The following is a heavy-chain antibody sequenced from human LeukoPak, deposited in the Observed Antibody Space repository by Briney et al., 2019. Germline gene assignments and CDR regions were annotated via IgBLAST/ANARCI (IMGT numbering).Heavy chain of an antibody. Sequence: SETLSLTCTVYGGSISGYYWSWIRQPPGKGLEWIGYIYYSGSTNYNPSLKSRVTISVDTSKNQFSLKLSSVTAADTAVYYCASLTPNYYDSSGYFDYWGQGTLVTVPS. D-gene: IGHD3-22*01. CDR3: ASLTPNYYDSSGYFDY. CDR1: GGSISGYY. V-gene: IGHV4-59*01. J-gene: IGHJ4*02. CDR2: IYYSGST.